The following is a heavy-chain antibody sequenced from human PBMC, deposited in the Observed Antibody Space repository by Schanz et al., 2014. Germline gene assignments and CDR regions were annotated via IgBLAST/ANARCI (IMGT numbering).Heavy chain of an antibody. CDR2: INHGGST. CDR1: GGSFSGYY. Sequence: QVQLQQWGAGLLKPSETLSLTCAVYGGSFSGYYWSWIRQPPGKGLEWIAEINHGGSTNYNPSLKSRFTKPVNTSKNQFSRKFRSVTAADTAVYYCARAARRTRVVPLYFDYWGQGTLVTVSS. V-gene: IGHV4-34*01. J-gene: IGHJ4*02. CDR3: ARAARRTRVVPLYFDY. D-gene: IGHD2-2*01.